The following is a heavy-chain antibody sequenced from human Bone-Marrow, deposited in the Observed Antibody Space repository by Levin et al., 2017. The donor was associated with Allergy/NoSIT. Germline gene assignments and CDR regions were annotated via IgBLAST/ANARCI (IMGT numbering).Heavy chain of an antibody. CDR2: IKSKIDAETT. J-gene: IGHJ4*02. CDR3: MTDGGTGIGVAEEY. CDR1: GFTFSNAW. V-gene: IGHV3-15*07. Sequence: PGGSLRLSCVVSGFTFSNAWMDWVRQAPGKGLEWVGRIKSKIDAETTDYAAPVKGRFTISRDDSKKTLYLQMDSLKTEDTALYYCMTDGGTGIGVAEEYWGQGTMVTVSS. D-gene: IGHD6-19*01.